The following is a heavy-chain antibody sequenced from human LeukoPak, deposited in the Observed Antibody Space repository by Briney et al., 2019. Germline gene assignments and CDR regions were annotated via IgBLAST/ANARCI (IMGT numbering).Heavy chain of an antibody. CDR2: IYNDGNT. J-gene: IGHJ5*02. D-gene: IGHD6-13*01. Sequence: GGSLRLSCAVSGFTVSSIYMSWVRQAPGKGLEWVSFIYNDGNTYYADSVKGRLSISRDSSRNTLYLQMNSLRVEDTAVYYCAGDTHSSNWYDRWGQGTLVTVSS. V-gene: IGHV3-53*01. CDR3: AGDTHSSNWYDR. CDR1: GFTVSSIY.